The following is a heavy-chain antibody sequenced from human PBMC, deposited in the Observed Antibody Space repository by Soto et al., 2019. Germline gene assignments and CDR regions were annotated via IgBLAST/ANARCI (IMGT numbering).Heavy chain of an antibody. CDR3: ARDRSVAVAGPGWFDP. CDR2: INAGNGNT. Sequence: EASVKASCEASGYTFTSYARHWVRQATEQRLEWMGWINAGNGNTKYSQKFQGRVTITRDTSASTAYMELSSLRSEDTAVYYCARDRSVAVAGPGWFDPWGQGTLVTVSS. D-gene: IGHD6-19*01. CDR1: GYTFTSYA. V-gene: IGHV1-3*01. J-gene: IGHJ5*02.